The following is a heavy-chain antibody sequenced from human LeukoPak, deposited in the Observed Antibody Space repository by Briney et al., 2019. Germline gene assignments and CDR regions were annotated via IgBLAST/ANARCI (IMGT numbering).Heavy chain of an antibody. J-gene: IGHJ4*02. CDR1: GGSISNYY. V-gene: IGHV4-59*01. CDR2: VYYSGST. CDR3: ARDRYSGYDH. D-gene: IGHD5-12*01. Sequence: SETLSLTCTVSGGSISNYYWSWIRQPPGKGLEWIGYVYYSGSTNYNPSLKSRVTISVDTSKNQFSLKLSSVTAADTAVYYCARDRYSGYDHWGQGTLVTVSS.